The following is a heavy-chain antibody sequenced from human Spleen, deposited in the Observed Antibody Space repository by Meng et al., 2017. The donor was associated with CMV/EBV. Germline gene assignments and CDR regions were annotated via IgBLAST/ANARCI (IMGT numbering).Heavy chain of an antibody. CDR3: AREGDTQRGYYSPFDY. CDR1: GYPFISYG. J-gene: IGHJ4*02. V-gene: IGHV1-18*01. D-gene: IGHD2-15*01. CDR2: ISGYNGRT. Sequence: ASVKVSCKTSGYPFISYGISWVRQAPGKGLEWMGWISGYNGRTNYAQSFQGRLTLTTDTSTSTAYMELRNLRSDDTAVYYCAREGDTQRGYYSPFDYWGQGTLVTVSS.